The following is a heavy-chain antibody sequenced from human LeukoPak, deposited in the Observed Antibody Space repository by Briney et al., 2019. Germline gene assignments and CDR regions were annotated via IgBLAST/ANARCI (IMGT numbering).Heavy chain of an antibody. J-gene: IGHJ4*02. D-gene: IGHD6-19*01. Sequence: SETLSLTCAVYGGSFSGYYWSWIRQPPGKGLEWIGEINHSGSTNYNPSLKSRVTISVDTSKNQFSLKPSSVTAADTAVYYCARGGNYSSGWYTVCFDYWGQGTLVTVSS. CDR1: GGSFSGYY. CDR2: INHSGST. V-gene: IGHV4-34*01. CDR3: ARGGNYSSGWYTVCFDY.